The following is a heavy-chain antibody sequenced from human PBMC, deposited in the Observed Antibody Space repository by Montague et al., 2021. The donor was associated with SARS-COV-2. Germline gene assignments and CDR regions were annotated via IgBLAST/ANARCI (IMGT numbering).Heavy chain of an antibody. Sequence: SETLSLTCTVSGGSINNYYWSWIRQPPGKGLEWVGYISNSGSTKYNPSLQSRVTISVDTSRNQFSLKLPSVTAADTAFYYCARVDSSGAGEYWGQGILVSVSS. D-gene: IGHD3-22*01. CDR2: ISNSGST. V-gene: IGHV4-59*08. CDR3: ARVDSSGAGEY. J-gene: IGHJ4*02. CDR1: GGSINNYY.